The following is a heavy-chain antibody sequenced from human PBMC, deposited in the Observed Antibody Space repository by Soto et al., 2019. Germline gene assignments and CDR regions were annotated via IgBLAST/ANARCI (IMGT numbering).Heavy chain of an antibody. D-gene: IGHD3-22*01. CDR2: IDPSDSYT. CDR1: GYSFTSYW. J-gene: IGHJ6*02. V-gene: IGHV5-10-1*01. Sequence: PGESLKISCKGSGYSFTSYWISWVRQMPGKGLEWMGRIDPSDSYTNYSPSFQGHVTISADKSISTAYLQWSSLKASGTAMYYCARLPITMIVVVHPTTPAYGMDVWGQGTTVTVSS. CDR3: ARLPITMIVVVHPTTPAYGMDV.